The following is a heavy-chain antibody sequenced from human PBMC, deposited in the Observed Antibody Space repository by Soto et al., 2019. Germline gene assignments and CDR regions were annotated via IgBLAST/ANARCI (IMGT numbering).Heavy chain of an antibody. CDR3: ARVGNYYGSGSSFDY. CDR1: GFTFSDYY. CDR2: ISSSSSYT. Sequence: QVQLVESGGGLVKPGGSLRLSCAASGFTFSDYYMSWLRQAPGKGLEWVSYISSSSSYTNYADSVKGRFTISRDNAKNSLYLQMNSLRAEDTAVYYCARVGNYYGSGSSFDYWGQGTLVTVSS. D-gene: IGHD3-10*01. J-gene: IGHJ4*02. V-gene: IGHV3-11*06.